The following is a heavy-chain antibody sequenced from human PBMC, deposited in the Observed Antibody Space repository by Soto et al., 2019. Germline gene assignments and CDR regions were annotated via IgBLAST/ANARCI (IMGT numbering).Heavy chain of an antibody. CDR1: GGSISSSSYY. D-gene: IGHD3-10*01. CDR2: IYYSGST. V-gene: IGHV4-39*01. CDR3: ARQRMVATNWFDP. J-gene: IGHJ5*02. Sequence: SETLSLTCTVSGGSISSSSYYWGWIRQPPGKGLEWIGSIYYSGSTYYNPSLKSRVTISVDTSKNQFSLKLSSVTAADTAVYYCARQRMVATNWFDPWGQGTLVT.